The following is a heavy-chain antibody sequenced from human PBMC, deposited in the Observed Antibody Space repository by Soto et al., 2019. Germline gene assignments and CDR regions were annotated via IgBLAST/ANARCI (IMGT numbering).Heavy chain of an antibody. Sequence: PSETLSLTCAVYGGSFSGYYWSWIRQPPGKGLEWIGEINHSGSTNYNPSLKSRVTISVDTSKNQFSLKLSSVTAADTAVYYCARGQPGVPADKLVLPPYFDYWGQGTLVTVSS. CDR3: ARGQPGVPADKLVLPPYFDY. J-gene: IGHJ4*02. CDR2: INHSGST. D-gene: IGHD2-2*01. CDR1: GGSFSGYY. V-gene: IGHV4-34*01.